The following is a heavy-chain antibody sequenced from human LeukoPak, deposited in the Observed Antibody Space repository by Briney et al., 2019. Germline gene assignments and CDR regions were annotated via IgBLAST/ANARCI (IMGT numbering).Heavy chain of an antibody. V-gene: IGHV3-74*01. CDR3: GREDRFGYNYAYGLDV. J-gene: IGHJ6*02. Sequence: GGSLRLSCAGSGVTFSRYWMHCVCQGPQRGQVWVLRIESDGSSTNYADSVKGRFTISRDNAKSTLYLQMNSLRAEDTAVYYCGREDRFGYNYAYGLDVWGPGTTVTVS. D-gene: IGHD5-18*01. CDR1: GVTFSRYW. CDR2: IESDGSST.